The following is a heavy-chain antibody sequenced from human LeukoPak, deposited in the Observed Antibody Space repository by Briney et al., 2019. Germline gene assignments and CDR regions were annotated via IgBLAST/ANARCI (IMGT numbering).Heavy chain of an antibody. V-gene: IGHV3-20*04. CDR1: GFTFDDYG. CDR2: INWNGGST. Sequence: RGSLRLSCAASGFTFDDYGMSWVRQAPGKGLEWVSGINWNGGSTGYADSVKGRFTISRDNAKNSLYLQMNSLRAEDTALYYCASDSWGYSYAGSNWGQGTLVTVSS. CDR3: ASDSWGYSYAGSN. D-gene: IGHD5-18*01. J-gene: IGHJ4*02.